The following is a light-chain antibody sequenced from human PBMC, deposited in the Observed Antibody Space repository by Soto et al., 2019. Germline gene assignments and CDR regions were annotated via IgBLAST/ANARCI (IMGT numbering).Light chain of an antibody. V-gene: IGKV3-20*01. CDR3: QQYGSSPPT. CDR2: GAS. Sequence: EIVVTQSPGTLSLSTGERATLSCRASQSVSSSYLAWYQQKPGQAPRLLIYGASSRATGIPDRFSGSGSGTDFTITISRLEHEDYAVYYCQQYGSSPPTFGQGTKV. CDR1: QSVSSSY. J-gene: IGKJ1*01.